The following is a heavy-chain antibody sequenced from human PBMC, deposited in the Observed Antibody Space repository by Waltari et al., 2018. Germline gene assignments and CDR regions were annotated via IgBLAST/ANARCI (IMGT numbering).Heavy chain of an antibody. CDR1: GFTFSSYS. CDR2: ISSSSYI. J-gene: IGHJ5*02. D-gene: IGHD1-7*01. Sequence: EVQLVESGGGLVKPGGSLRLSCAASGFTFSSYSMNWVRQAPGKGLEWVSSISSSSYIYYADSVKGRFTISRDNAKNSLYLQMNSLRAEDTAVYYCARDNWNFGWFHPWGQGTLVTVSS. V-gene: IGHV3-21*01. CDR3: ARDNWNFGWFHP.